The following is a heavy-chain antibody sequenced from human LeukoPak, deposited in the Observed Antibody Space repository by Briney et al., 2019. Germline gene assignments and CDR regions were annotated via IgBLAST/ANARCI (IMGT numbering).Heavy chain of an antibody. CDR2: IKRDGSIT. D-gene: IGHD6-6*01. CDR3: TRDHYSSSPC. V-gene: IGHV3-74*01. Sequence: PGRSVRLSCAASRFTLSSYWTHWVRPAPGKGLVWLSCIKRDGSITSYADSVKGRFTISRDNAKNTLYQQMNSLRAQDTVIYYCTRDHYSSSPCWGQGTMATVSS. CDR1: RFTLSSYW. J-gene: IGHJ4*02.